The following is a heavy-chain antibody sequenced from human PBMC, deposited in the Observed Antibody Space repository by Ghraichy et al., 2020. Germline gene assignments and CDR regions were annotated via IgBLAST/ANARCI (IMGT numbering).Heavy chain of an antibody. D-gene: IGHD5-12*01. Sequence: ASVKVSCKASGYTFTSYGISWVRQAPGQGLEWMGWISAYNGNTNYAQKLQGRVTMTTDTSTSTAYMELRSLRSDDTAVYYCARVPVDPEGGYYFDYWGQGTLVTVSS. CDR1: GYTFTSYG. CDR3: ARVPVDPEGGYYFDY. V-gene: IGHV1-18*04. J-gene: IGHJ4*02. CDR2: ISAYNGNT.